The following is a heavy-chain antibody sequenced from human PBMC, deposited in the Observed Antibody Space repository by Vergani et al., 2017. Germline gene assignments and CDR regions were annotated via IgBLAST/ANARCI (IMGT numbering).Heavy chain of an antibody. Sequence: EVQLLESGGGLVQPGGSLRLSCAASGFTFSSYAMSWVRQAPGKGLEWVSAISGSGGSTYYADSVKGRFTISRDNSKNTLYLQLNSLRAEDTAGYYCAKVPGAAAAXFDYWGRGTLVTVSS. CDR2: ISGSGGST. CDR3: AKVPGAAAAXFDY. CDR1: GFTFSSYA. J-gene: IGHJ4*02. V-gene: IGHV3-23*01. D-gene: IGHD6-25*01.